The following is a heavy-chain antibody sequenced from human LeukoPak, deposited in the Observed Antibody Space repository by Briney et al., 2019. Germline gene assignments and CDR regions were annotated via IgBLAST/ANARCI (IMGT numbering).Heavy chain of an antibody. CDR1: GFTFSSYG. CDR3: ARDGGDYSDY. D-gene: IGHD3-10*01. Sequence: GGSLRLSCAASGFTFSSYGMSWVRQAPGKGLEWVAFIRYDGSNKYYADSVKGRFTISRDNSKNTLYLQMNSLRAEDTAVYYCARDGGDYSDYWGQGTLVTVSS. V-gene: IGHV3-30*02. J-gene: IGHJ4*02. CDR2: IRYDGSNK.